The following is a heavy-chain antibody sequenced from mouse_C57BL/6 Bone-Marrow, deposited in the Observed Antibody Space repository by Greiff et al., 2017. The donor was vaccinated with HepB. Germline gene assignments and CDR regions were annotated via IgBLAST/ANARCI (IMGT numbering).Heavy chain of an antibody. CDR2: IDPENGDT. CDR3: TTGGYYGNSGFAY. V-gene: IGHV14-4*01. Sequence: EVKLQESGAELVRPGASVKLSCTASGFNIKDDYMHWVKQRPEQGLEWIGWIDPENGDTEYASKFQGKATITADTSSNTAYLQLSSLTSEDTAVYYCTTGGYYGNSGFAYWGQGTLVTVSA. J-gene: IGHJ3*01. D-gene: IGHD2-1*01. CDR1: GFNIKDDY.